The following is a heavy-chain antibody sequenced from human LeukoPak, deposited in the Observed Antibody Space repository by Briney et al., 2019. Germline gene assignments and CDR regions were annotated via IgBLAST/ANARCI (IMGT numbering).Heavy chain of an antibody. CDR3: TRVTGRRAFDY. CDR2: TRNKANSYTT. V-gene: IGHV3-72*01. CDR1: GFTFSSYA. Sequence: GGSLRLSCSASGFTFSSYAMHWVRQAPGKGLEWVGRTRNKANSYTTEYAASVKGRFTISRDDSKNSLYLQMNSLKTEDTAVYYCTRVTGRRAFDYWGQGTLVTVSS. D-gene: IGHD3-9*01. J-gene: IGHJ4*02.